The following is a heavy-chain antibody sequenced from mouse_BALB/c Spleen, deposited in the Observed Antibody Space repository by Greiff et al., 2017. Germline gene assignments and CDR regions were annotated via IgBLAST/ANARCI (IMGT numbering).Heavy chain of an antibody. Sequence: QVQLQQSGPGVVRPGVSVKISCKGSGYTFTGYAMHWVKQSHAKSLEWIGVISTYNGNTNYNQKFKGQATMTVDKSSSTAYMELARLTSEDTAIYYCARDGSTAVFAYWGQGTLVTVSA. D-gene: IGHD5-1*01. CDR2: ISTYNGNT. V-gene: IGHV1-67*01. CDR3: ARDGSTAVFAY. J-gene: IGHJ3*01. CDR1: GYTFTGYA.